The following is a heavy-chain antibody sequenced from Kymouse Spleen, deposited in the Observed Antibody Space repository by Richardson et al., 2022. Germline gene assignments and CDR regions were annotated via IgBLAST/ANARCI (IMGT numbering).Heavy chain of an antibody. CDR3: ARYHYDILTGYDY. Sequence: QVQLQESGPGLVKPSETLSLTCTVSGGSVSSGSYYWSWIRQPPGKGLEWIGYIYYSGSTNYNPSLKSRVTISVDTSKNQFSLKLSSVTAADTAVYYCARYHYDILTGYDYWGQGTLVTVSS. CDR1: GGSVSSGSYY. V-gene: IGHV4-61*01. D-gene: IGHD3-9*01. J-gene: IGHJ4*02. CDR2: IYYSGST.